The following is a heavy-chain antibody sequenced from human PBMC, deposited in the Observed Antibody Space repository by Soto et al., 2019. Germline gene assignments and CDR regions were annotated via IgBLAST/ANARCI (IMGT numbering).Heavy chain of an antibody. Sequence: AASVKVSCKASGYTFTSYYMHWVRQAPGQGLEWMGIINPSGGSTSYAQKFQGRVTMTRDTSTSTVYMELSSLRSEDTAVYYCARDQIVLMVCAWVLNTGFPYYYGMDVWGQGTTVTVSS. CDR3: ARDQIVLMVCAWVLNTGFPYYYGMDV. CDR2: INPSGGST. J-gene: IGHJ6*02. CDR1: GYTFTSYY. D-gene: IGHD2-8*01. V-gene: IGHV1-46*01.